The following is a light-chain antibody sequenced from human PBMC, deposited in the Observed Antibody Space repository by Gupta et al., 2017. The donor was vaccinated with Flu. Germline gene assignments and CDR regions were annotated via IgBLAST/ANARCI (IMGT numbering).Light chain of an antibody. Sequence: PGRPASMSCKSSQTLLHTDGKTYLNWYVQRPGLPPQLLIYEGSKRFSGVSDRFNATGSQTDFTLHISRVEAEDVGVYFCMQSVQVPPITFGGGTRVET. J-gene: IGKJ4*01. CDR2: EGS. V-gene: IGKV2D-29*01. CDR3: MQSVQVPPIT. CDR1: QTLLHTDGKTY.